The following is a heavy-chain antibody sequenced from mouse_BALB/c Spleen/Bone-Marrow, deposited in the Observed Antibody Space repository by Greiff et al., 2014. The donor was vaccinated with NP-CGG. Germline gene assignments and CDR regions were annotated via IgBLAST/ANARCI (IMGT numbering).Heavy chain of an antibody. CDR1: GFSLTSYG. CDR2: IWAGGST. CDR3: GRVYPLDLDC. Sequence: VQGVESGPGLVAPSQSLSITCTVSGFSLTSYGVHWVRQPPGKGLEWLGVIWAGGSTNYNSALMSRLSISKDNSKSQVFLKMNSLETDDPALYFCGRVYPLDLDCWGAGTPVPVSS. D-gene: IGHD1-1*01. J-gene: IGHJ1*01. V-gene: IGHV2-9*02.